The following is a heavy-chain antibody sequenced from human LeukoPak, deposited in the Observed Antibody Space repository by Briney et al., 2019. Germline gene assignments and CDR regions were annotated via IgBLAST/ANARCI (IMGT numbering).Heavy chain of an antibody. V-gene: IGHV1-46*02. Sequence: ASVKVSCKASGYTFNSYYMHWVRQAPGQGLEWMGIINPSGGSTSYAQKFQGRVTMTRDTSISTAYMELSRLRSDDTAVYYCARAGNKNDYGDYGGYYYYYYMDVWGKGTTVTVSS. CDR1: GYTFNSYY. CDR3: ARAGNKNDYGDYGGYYYYYYMDV. CDR2: INPSGGST. J-gene: IGHJ6*03. D-gene: IGHD4-17*01.